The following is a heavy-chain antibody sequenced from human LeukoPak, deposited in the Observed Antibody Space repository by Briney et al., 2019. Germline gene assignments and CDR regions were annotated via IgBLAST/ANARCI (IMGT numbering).Heavy chain of an antibody. D-gene: IGHD3-10*01. Sequence: KSSETLSLTCTVSGGSISSYYWSWIRQPAGKGLEWIGRIYTSGSTNYNPSLKSRVTMSVDTSKNQFSLKLSSVTAADTAVYYCARDKYYYGWGSNSLDSWGQGTLVHLSS. CDR1: GGSISSYY. CDR3: ARDKYYYGWGSNSLDS. CDR2: IYTSGST. J-gene: IGHJ4*02. V-gene: IGHV4-4*07.